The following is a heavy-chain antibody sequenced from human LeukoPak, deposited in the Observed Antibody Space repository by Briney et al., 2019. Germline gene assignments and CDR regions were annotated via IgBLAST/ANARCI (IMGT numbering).Heavy chain of an antibody. CDR3: ARVVYPGMDV. CDR2: SSGGTTTV. V-gene: IGHV3-48*04. D-gene: IGHD5/OR15-5a*01. Sequence: GGSLRLSRTASGFNISTYSMNWVRQTPERGLEWISYSSGGTTTVHYTGSVRGRFTVSRDNAKESLHLLMNSLRGDDTAVYYCARVVYPGMDVWGQGITVTVSS. J-gene: IGHJ6*02. CDR1: GFNISTYS.